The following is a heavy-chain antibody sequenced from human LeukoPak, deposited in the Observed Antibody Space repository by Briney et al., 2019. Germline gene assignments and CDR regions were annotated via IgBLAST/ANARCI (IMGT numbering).Heavy chain of an antibody. CDR1: GFTFSSYA. D-gene: IGHD4-11*01. CDR3: ARDYSDYYFDY. J-gene: IGHJ4*02. V-gene: IGHV3-30-3*01. CDR2: ISYDGSNK. Sequence: GGSLRLSCAASGFTFSSYAMSWVRQAPGKGLEWVAVISYDGSNKYYADSVKGRFTISRDNSKNTLYLQMNSLRAEDTAVYYCARDYSDYYFDYWGQGTLVTVSS.